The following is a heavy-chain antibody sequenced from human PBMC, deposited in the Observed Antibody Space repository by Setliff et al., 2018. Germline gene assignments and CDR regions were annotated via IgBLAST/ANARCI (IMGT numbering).Heavy chain of an antibody. CDR1: GFAFNNYP. CDR3: AKYVKKFAHFDY. V-gene: IGHV3-23*01. Sequence: LRLSCAASGFAFNNYPMGWVRQAPGKGLEWVSGISDDGGRTYYADSVKGRFTISRDNSKNTLYLQMSSLRAEDTAVYYCAKYVKKFAHFDYWGQGTLVTVSS. D-gene: IGHD3-16*01. CDR2: ISDDGGRT. J-gene: IGHJ4*02.